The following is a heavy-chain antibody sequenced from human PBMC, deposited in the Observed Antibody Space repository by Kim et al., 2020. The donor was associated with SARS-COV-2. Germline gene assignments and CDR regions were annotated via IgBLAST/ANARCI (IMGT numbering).Heavy chain of an antibody. CDR3: ASWGYSYGLVYSGLDFDS. J-gene: IGHJ4*02. D-gene: IGHD5-18*01. CDR2: IYYSGST. V-gene: IGHV4-39*01. Sequence: SETLSLTCTVSGGSISSSSYYWVWIRQPPGQGLEWIGSIYYSGSTYYNPSLKSRVTISVDTSKNQFSLKLSSVTAADTAVYYCASWGYSYGLVYSGLDFDSCGQGTL. CDR1: GGSISSSSYY.